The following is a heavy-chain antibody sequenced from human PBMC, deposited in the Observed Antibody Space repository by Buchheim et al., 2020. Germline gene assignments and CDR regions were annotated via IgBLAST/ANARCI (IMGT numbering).Heavy chain of an antibody. D-gene: IGHD5-12*01. J-gene: IGHJ4*02. CDR2: SDPYDGKT. CDR3: LRSSGYLYFDF. CDR1: ANSFITYH. V-gene: IGHV1-18*01. Sequence: QVQLVQSGAEVKKPGASVKVSCKASANSFITYHVNWVRQAPGQGLEWMGWSDPYDGKTKYAQKLQGRVTMTTDTSRNTAYMELRSLRSDDTSMYYCLRSSGYLYFDFWGQGTL.